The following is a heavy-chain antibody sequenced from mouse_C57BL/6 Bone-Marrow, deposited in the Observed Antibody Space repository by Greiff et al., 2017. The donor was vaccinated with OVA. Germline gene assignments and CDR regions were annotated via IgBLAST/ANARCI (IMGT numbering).Heavy chain of an antibody. J-gene: IGHJ1*03. V-gene: IGHV1-18*01. CDR2: INPNNGGT. CDR3: ARYLYPYWYFDV. CDR1: GYTFTDYY. Sequence: EVQLQQSGPELVKPGASVKISCKASGYTFTDYYMDWVKQSPGQSLEWIGDINPNNGGTIYNEKFKGKATFTVDTSSTTAYLELRSLTSKNTAIDDCARYLYPYWYFDVWGTGTTVTVSS.